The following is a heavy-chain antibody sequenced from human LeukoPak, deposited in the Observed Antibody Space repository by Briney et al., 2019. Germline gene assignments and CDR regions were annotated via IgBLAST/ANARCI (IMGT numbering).Heavy chain of an antibody. CDR1: GYTFTSYY. CDR3: ARTARVDDAFDI. CDR2: INPSGGST. J-gene: IGHJ3*02. Sequence: ASVKVSCKASGYTFTSYYMRWVRQAPGQGLEWMGIINPSGGSTSYAQKFQGRVTMTRDTSTSTVYMELSSLRSEDTAVYYCARTARVDDAFDIWGQGTMVTVSS. V-gene: IGHV1-46*01. D-gene: IGHD2-15*01.